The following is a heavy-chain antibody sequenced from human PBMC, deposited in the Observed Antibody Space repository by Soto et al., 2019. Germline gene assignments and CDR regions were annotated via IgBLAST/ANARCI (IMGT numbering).Heavy chain of an antibody. CDR3: TRYLDF. CDR2: IYYSGST. CDR1: GGSISSGGYY. V-gene: IGHV4-31*03. Sequence: PSETLSLTCTVSGGSISSGGYYWSWIRQHPGKGLEWIGYIYYSGSTYYNPSLKSRVTISVDTSKNQFSLQMSSLTAEDSGLYYCTRYLDFWGQGTLVTVSS. J-gene: IGHJ4*02.